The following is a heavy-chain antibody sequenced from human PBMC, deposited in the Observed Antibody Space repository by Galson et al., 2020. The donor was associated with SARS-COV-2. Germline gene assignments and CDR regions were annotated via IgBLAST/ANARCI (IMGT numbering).Heavy chain of an antibody. V-gene: IGHV5-10-1*01. CDR1: GNTFDTYW. J-gene: IGHJ6*02. D-gene: IGHD2-2*01. CDR3: ASQKYCSNFYLYAMDL. CDR2: IAPSGSNT. Sequence: GGSLRLSCKASGNTFDTYWINWVRQMPGKGLEWMGGIAPSGSNTDYSPSFRGPVTISADRSSHTAYLQWSSLKASGTAMYYCASQKYCSNFYLYAMDLWGQGTTVTVSS.